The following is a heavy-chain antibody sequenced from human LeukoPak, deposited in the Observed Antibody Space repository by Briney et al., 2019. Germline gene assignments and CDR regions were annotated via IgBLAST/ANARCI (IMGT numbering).Heavy chain of an antibody. CDR2: ISAYNGNT. Sequence: GASVKVSCKASGYTFTSYGISWVRQAPGQGLEWMGWISAYNGNTNYAQKLQGRVTMTTDTSTSTAYMELSSLRSEDTAVYYCARERSVPYGDSNPTDYWGQGTLVIVSS. CDR3: ARERSVPYGDSNPTDY. CDR1: GYTFTSYG. D-gene: IGHD4-17*01. J-gene: IGHJ4*02. V-gene: IGHV1-18*01.